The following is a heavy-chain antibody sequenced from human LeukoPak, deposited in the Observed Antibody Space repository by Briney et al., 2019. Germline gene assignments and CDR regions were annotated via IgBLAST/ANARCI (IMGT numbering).Heavy chain of an antibody. D-gene: IGHD3-10*01. Sequence: GGSLRLSCAASGFTFDDYTMHWVRQAPGKGLEWVSLISWDGGSTYYADSVKGRFTISRDNSKNSLYLQMNSLRTEDTALYYCAKDQDGSGSYVYYGMDVWGQGTTVTVSS. CDR1: GFTFDDYT. J-gene: IGHJ6*02. CDR2: ISWDGGST. CDR3: AKDQDGSGSYVYYGMDV. V-gene: IGHV3-43*01.